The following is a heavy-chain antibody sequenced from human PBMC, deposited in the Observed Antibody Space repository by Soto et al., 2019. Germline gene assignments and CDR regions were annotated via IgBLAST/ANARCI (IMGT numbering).Heavy chain of an antibody. D-gene: IGHD3-9*01. CDR1: GFTFSSYA. V-gene: IGHV3-23*01. CDR3: AKDEVFHFVDSRGACDI. Sequence: EVQLLESGGGLVQPGGSLRLSCAASGFTFSSYAMSWVRQAPGKGLEWVSAISGSGGSTYYADSVKGRFTISRDNSKNTLYLQMNSLRAEDTAVYYCAKDEVFHFVDSRGACDIWGQGTMVTVSS. CDR2: ISGSGGST. J-gene: IGHJ3*02.